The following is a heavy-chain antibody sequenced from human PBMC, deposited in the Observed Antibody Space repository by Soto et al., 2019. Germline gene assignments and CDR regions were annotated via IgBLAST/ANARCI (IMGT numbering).Heavy chain of an antibody. J-gene: IGHJ4*02. Sequence: QVQLVQSGAEVKKPGSSVKVSCKASGGTFSSYTISWVRQAPGQGLEWMGRIIPILGIANYAQNFQGRVTITADKPTSPAYMELSSLRSEDTAVYYCARGYGDYEFDYWGQGTLVTVSS. V-gene: IGHV1-69*02. CDR1: GGTFSSYT. CDR2: IIPILGIA. CDR3: ARGYGDYEFDY. D-gene: IGHD4-17*01.